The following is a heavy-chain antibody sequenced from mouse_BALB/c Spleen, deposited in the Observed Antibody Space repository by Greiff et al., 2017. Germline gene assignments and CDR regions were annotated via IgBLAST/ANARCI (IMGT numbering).Heavy chain of an antibody. CDR3: TRGGNSYALDN. CDR2: IKPSNGGT. Sequence: QVQLQQPGAELVQPGASVKVSCKASGYTFTSYYMYWVKQRPGKGLEWIGGIKPSNGGTNFNEKFKSKATLTVDNTSSTAYMQVSSLTSEESAVYYCTRGGNSYALDNWGQGTSVTVST. J-gene: IGHJ4*01. V-gene: IGHV1S81*02. CDR1: GYTFTSYY.